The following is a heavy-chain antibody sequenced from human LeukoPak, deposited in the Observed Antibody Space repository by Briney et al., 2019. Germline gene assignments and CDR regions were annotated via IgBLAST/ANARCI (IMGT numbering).Heavy chain of an antibody. J-gene: IGHJ6*02. CDR3: ATRARPGYYYGMDV. D-gene: IGHD6-6*01. CDR2: IYTGGTT. Sequence: GGSLRLSCAASGLAVSNNFMSWARQAPGKGLEWVSIIYTGGTTYYGDSVKGRFTISRDNSKNTLYLQMNSLRADDTAVYYCATRARPGYYYGMDVWGQGTTVTVSS. V-gene: IGHV3-66*01. CDR1: GLAVSNNF.